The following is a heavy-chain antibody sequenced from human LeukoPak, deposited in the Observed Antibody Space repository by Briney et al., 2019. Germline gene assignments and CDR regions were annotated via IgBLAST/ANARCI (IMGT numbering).Heavy chain of an antibody. CDR1: GSTFTSSA. V-gene: IGHV1-58*02. CDR2: IVVGSGNT. CDR3: AAEGYSSSSHNYSGMDV. D-gene: IGHD6-6*01. J-gene: IGHJ6*02. Sequence: SVKVSCKASGSTFTSSAMQWVRQARGQRLEWIGWIVVGSGNTNYAQKFQERVTITRDMSTSTAYMELSSLRSEDTAVYYCAAEGYSSSSHNYSGMDVWGQGTTVTVSS.